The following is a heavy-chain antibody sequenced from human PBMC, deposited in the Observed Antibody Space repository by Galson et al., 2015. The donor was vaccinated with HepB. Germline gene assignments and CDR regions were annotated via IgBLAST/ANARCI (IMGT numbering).Heavy chain of an antibody. J-gene: IGHJ4*02. CDR2: IYSGGST. CDR1: GFTVSSNY. Sequence: SLRLSCAASGFTVSSNYMSWVRQAPGKGLEWVSVIYSGGSTYHADSVKGRFTISRDNSKNTLYLQMNSLRAEDTAVYYCARGRVLLWFGELVLDYWGQGTLVTVSS. D-gene: IGHD3-10*01. CDR3: ARGRVLLWFGELVLDY. V-gene: IGHV3-53*01.